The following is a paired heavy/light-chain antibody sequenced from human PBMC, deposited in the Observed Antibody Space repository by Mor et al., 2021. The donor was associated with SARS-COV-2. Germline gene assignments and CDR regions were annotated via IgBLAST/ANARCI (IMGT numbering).Heavy chain of an antibody. J-gene: IGHJ4*02. Sequence: VQLVESGGGLVKPGGSLRLSCAASGFTFSHYNINWVRQAPGRGLEWVSSISSSGDFIFYAASVRGRFTISRDNAENSVDLQMSSLTPEDTAIYYCAREEDDHIVMATDTGFDYWGQGTLVTVSS. CDR2: ISSSGDFI. V-gene: IGHV3-21*02. CDR3: AREEDDHIVMATDTGFDY. CDR1: GFTFSHYN. D-gene: IGHD2-21*02.
Light chain of an antibody. V-gene: IGKV1-39*01. CDR1: QSVNGF. CDR2: HIS. Sequence: DIQMTQSPSSLAASVGDRVTITCRASQSVNGFLNWFQKKPGRAPARLISHISNLRNGVPSRFSGSGSGTDFTLTITSLQPEDFATYYCQQTSTKPSTFGQGTKLEIK. CDR3: QQTSTKPST. J-gene: IGKJ2*01.